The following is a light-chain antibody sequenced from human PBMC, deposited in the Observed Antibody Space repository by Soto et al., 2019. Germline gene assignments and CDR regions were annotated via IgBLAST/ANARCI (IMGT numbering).Light chain of an antibody. CDR1: QSVSSSY. J-gene: IGKJ1*01. V-gene: IGKV3-20*01. CDR2: GAS. CDR3: QQYGSSPRT. Sequence: EIVFTQSPGTLSMSPGERATLSCRVSQSVSSSYLAWYQQKPVQARRLLIYGASSRATCIPDRFSGSGSGTDFTLTISRLEPEDFAVYYCQQYGSSPRTFGQGTKVDIK.